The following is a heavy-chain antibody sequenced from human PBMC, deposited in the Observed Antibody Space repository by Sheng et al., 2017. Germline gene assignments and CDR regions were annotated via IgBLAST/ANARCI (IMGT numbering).Heavy chain of an antibody. CDR3: AKDRGVPYWYFDL. Sequence: QVQLVESGGGVVQPGGSLRLSCAASGFTFSSYGMHWVRQAPGKGLEWVAFIRYDGSNKYYADSVKGRFTISRDNSKNTLYLQMNSLRAEDTAVYYCAKDRGVPYWYFDLWGRGTLVTVSS. V-gene: IGHV3-30*02. CDR2: IRYDGSNK. J-gene: IGHJ2*01. D-gene: IGHD1-26*01. CDR1: GFTFSSYG.